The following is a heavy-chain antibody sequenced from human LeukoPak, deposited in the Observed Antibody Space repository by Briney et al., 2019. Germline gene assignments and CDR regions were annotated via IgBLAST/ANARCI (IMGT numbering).Heavy chain of an antibody. CDR1: GYTFTDYY. CDR3: ARPASVHTNWFDP. V-gene: IGHV1-2*02. CDR2: INPDTRVT. J-gene: IGHJ5*02. Sequence: GASVKVSCKASGYTFTDYYIHWVRQAPGQGLEWMGWINPDTRVTNYAQKFRGRFTMTRDTSTTTAYMELSRLSSDDTAVYYCARPASVHTNWFDPWGQGTLVTVSS.